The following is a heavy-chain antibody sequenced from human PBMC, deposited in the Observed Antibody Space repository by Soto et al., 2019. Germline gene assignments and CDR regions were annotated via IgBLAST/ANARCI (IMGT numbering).Heavy chain of an antibody. V-gene: IGHV1-46*03. CDR2: IHPSGGGS. Sequence: RLTQEQGLEWMGIIHPSGGGSTYAQKFLGRVTMTRDTSTSTVFMELSSLRSADTAVYFCARGGHIAVVPAGFAYWGQGTLVIV. D-gene: IGHD2-21*02. CDR3: ARGGHIAVVPAGFAY. J-gene: IGHJ4*02.